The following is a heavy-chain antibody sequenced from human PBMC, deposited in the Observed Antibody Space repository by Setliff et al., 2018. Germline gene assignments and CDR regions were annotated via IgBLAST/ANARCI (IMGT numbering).Heavy chain of an antibody. CDR1: GGSISSGSDY. CDR3: ARLPNYVWGSPVDY. D-gene: IGHD3-16*01. CDR2: TYYIRNT. Sequence: SETLSLTCSVSGGSISSGSDYWTWIRQPPGKGLEWIGHTYYIRNTNYNPSLKRRVTISVDTSKNQFSLTLSSVTAADTAVYYCARLPNYVWGSPVDYWGQGTLVTVSS. J-gene: IGHJ4*02. V-gene: IGHV4-61*01.